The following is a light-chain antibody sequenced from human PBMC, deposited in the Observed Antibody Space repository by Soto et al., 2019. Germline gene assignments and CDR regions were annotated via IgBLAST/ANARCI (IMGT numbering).Light chain of an antibody. J-gene: IGLJ1*01. CDR1: SSDVGIYNL. CDR3: CSYAGSSTYV. V-gene: IGLV2-23*02. CDR2: EVS. Sequence: QSVLTQPASVSGSPGQSITISCTGTSSDVGIYNLVSWYQHHPGKAPKLMIYEVSKRPSGVSNRFSGSKSGNTASLTISGLQAEDEADYYCCSYAGSSTYVFGTGTKLTVL.